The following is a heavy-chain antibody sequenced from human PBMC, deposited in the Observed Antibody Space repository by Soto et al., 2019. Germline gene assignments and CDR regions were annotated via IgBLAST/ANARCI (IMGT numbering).Heavy chain of an antibody. CDR3: ARDRTYHGTAAMPYYYYYYMDV. D-gene: IGHD2-2*01. Sequence: SVKVSCKASGGTFSSYTISWVRQAPGQGLEWMGRSIPILGIANYAQKFQGRGTITADKATSTAYMELSSLRSEDTAVYYCARDRTYHGTAAMPYYYYYYMDVWGKGTTVTVSS. CDR2: SIPILGIA. V-gene: IGHV1-69*04. CDR1: GGTFSSYT. J-gene: IGHJ6*03.